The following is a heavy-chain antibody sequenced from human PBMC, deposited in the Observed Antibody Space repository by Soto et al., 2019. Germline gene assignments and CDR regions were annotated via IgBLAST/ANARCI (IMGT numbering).Heavy chain of an antibody. CDR1: GFTFSSYG. J-gene: IGHJ6*02. CDR3: ARHQGPAAGNYGMDV. V-gene: IGHV3-21*02. CDR2: ISSSRSYI. D-gene: IGHD6-13*01. Sequence: EVQLVESGGGLVKPGGSLRLPCAASGFTFSSYGINWVRQAPGKGLGWVASISSSRSYIYYAESVKGRFTISRDKAKNSLFLQMSSLRAEDTALYYCARHQGPAAGNYGMDVWGRGTTVTVSS.